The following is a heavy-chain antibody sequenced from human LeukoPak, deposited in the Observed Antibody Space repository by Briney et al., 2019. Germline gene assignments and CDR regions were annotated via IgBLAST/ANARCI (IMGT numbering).Heavy chain of an antibody. CDR3: ARDRGNDYNSYFFDY. Sequence: GGSLRLSCAASGFTFTNAYMTWVRQAPGKGLEWVANIKQDGREKYYVDSVKGRFTISRDNAKNSLYLQMNSLRAEDTAVYYCARDRGNDYNSYFFDYWGQGILVTVSS. D-gene: IGHD5-24*01. CDR1: GFTFTNAY. V-gene: IGHV3-7*01. CDR2: IKQDGREK. J-gene: IGHJ4*02.